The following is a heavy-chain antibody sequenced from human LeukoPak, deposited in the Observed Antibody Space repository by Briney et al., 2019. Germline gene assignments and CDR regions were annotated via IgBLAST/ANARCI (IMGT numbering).Heavy chain of an antibody. CDR2: THYRSKWYN. Sequence: SQTLSLTCAISGDSVSSNSAAWNWIRQSPSRGLEWLGRTHYRSKWYNDYAVSVKSRITISPDTSKNQFSLQLNSVTPEDTAVYYCARGWILEWLLSLEYYFDYWGQGTLVTVSS. CDR1: GDSVSSNSAA. D-gene: IGHD3-3*01. J-gene: IGHJ4*02. V-gene: IGHV6-1*01. CDR3: ARGWILEWLLSLEYYFDY.